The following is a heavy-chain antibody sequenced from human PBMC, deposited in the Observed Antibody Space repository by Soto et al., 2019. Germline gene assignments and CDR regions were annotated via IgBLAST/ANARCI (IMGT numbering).Heavy chain of an antibody. D-gene: IGHD3-9*01. V-gene: IGHV3-13*01. Sequence: GVSLRLSCAASGFTFSSYDMHWVRQATGKGLEWVSAIGTAGDTYYPGSVKGRFTISRENAKNSLYLQMNSLRAGDTAVYYCARGGFYDILTGPDYWGQGTLVTVSA. CDR1: GFTFSSYD. CDR3: ARGGFYDILTGPDY. CDR2: IGTAGDT. J-gene: IGHJ4*02.